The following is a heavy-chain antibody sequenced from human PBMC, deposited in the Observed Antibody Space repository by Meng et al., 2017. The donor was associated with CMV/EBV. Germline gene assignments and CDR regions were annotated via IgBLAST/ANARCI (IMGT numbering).Heavy chain of an antibody. J-gene: IGHJ4*02. CDR3: ARSTKYSSSWFFDC. V-gene: IGHV1-18*01. D-gene: IGHD6-13*01. Sequence: ASVKVSCKASGYTFTSYGISWLRQAPGQGLEWLGWISAYNGNTNYAKKLQGRVTMTTDTSTSTASMELRSLRSDDTAVYYCARSTKYSSSWFFDCWGQGTLVTVSS. CDR1: GYTFTSYG. CDR2: ISAYNGNT.